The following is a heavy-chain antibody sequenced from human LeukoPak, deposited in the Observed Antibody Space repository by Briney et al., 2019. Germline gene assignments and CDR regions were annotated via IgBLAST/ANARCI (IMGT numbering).Heavy chain of an antibody. Sequence: PGGSLRLSCAASGFTFSNAWMSWVRQAPGKGLEWVGRIKSKTDGGTTDCAAPVKGRFTISRDDSKNTLYLQMNSLKTEDTAVYYCTTGRKRNYYYYYMDVWGKGTTVTVSS. V-gene: IGHV3-15*01. CDR1: GFTFSNAW. J-gene: IGHJ6*03. CDR2: IKSKTDGGTT. CDR3: TTGRKRNYYYYYMDV.